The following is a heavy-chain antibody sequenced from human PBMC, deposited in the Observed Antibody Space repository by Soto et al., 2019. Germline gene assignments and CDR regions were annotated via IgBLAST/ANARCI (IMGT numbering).Heavy chain of an antibody. CDR2: ISSSGTTI. Sequence: VGSLRLSCAASGFTFSDYYMSWIRQAPGKGLEWVSYISSSGTTIFYADSLRGRFTISRDNAKKSLYLQMNSLRGEDTAVYYCAREPSNWNYCFDYWGQGTL. V-gene: IGHV3-11*01. D-gene: IGHD1-7*01. CDR3: AREPSNWNYCFDY. J-gene: IGHJ4*02. CDR1: GFTFSDYY.